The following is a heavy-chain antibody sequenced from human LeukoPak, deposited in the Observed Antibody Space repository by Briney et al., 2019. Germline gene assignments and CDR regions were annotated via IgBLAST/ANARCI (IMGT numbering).Heavy chain of an antibody. Sequence: PSETLSLTCTVSGGSINNYYWSWLRQSPGKGLEWIGYIYYSGSTNYNPSLKSRVTISVDTSKNHFSLKLSSVTAADTAVYYCARVVTTVDAFDIWGQGTMVTVSS. V-gene: IGHV4-59*01. CDR3: ARVVTTVDAFDI. CDR2: IYYSGST. D-gene: IGHD4-17*01. J-gene: IGHJ3*02. CDR1: GGSINNYY.